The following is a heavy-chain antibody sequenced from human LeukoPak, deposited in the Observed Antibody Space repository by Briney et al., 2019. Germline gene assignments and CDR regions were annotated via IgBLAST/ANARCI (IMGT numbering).Heavy chain of an antibody. D-gene: IGHD6-13*01. V-gene: IGHV1-2*02. CDR1: GYTFTGYY. Sequence: GASVKVSCKASGYTFTGYYMHWVRQAPGQGLEWMGWINPNSGGTNYAQKFQGRVTMTRDTSISTAYMELSRLRSDDTAVYYCYISSSWSNCYYYYMDVWGLGTLVTVSS. CDR2: INPNSGGT. CDR3: YISSSWSNCYYYYMDV. J-gene: IGHJ6*03.